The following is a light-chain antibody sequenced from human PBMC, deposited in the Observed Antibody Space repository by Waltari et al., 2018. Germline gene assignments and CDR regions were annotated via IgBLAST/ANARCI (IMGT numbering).Light chain of an antibody. CDR1: QSFSSN. J-gene: IGKJ1*01. Sequence: EMVMTQSPATLSVSPGERATLSCRASQSFSSNLAWYQHKPGQAPRLLSYGVSTRATGVPARFSGSGSGTEFTLTISSLQSEDFAVYYCQHYSNWPTFGQGTRVEIK. CDR3: QHYSNWPT. V-gene: IGKV3-15*01. CDR2: GVS.